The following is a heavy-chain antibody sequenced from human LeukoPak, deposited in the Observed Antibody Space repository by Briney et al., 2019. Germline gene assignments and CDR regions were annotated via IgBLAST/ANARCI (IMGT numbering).Heavy chain of an antibody. Sequence: PGGSLRLSCAASGFTFSSYGMHWVRQAPGKGLEWVAVISYDGSNKYYADSVKGRFTNSRDNSKNTLYLQMNSLRAEDTAVYYCARRISSSWQFDYWGQGTLVTVSS. CDR2: ISYDGSNK. J-gene: IGHJ4*02. D-gene: IGHD6-13*01. V-gene: IGHV3-30*03. CDR3: ARRISSSWQFDY. CDR1: GFTFSSYG.